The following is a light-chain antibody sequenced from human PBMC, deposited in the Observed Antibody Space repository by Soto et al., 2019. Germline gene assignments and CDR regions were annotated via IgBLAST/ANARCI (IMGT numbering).Light chain of an antibody. V-gene: IGKV1-39*01. CDR2: TAS. Sequence: DIQLTQSPSSLSASVGDRVTIICWASQSISIYLNWYQQKAGKPPKLLIHTASSLQSGVPSRFSGSESGTDFALTIGSLQPEDLATYYCLQSYNTPRFLGQGPKLEIK. CDR1: QSISIY. CDR3: LQSYNTPRF. J-gene: IGKJ2*01.